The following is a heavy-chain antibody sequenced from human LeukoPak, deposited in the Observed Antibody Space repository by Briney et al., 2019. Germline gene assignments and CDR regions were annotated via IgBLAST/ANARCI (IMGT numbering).Heavy chain of an antibody. J-gene: IGHJ4*02. CDR3: ARDYIRDGYPWGFDY. CDR2: ISSSSSYI. CDR1: GFTFSSYW. V-gene: IGHV3-21*01. Sequence: GGSLRLSCAASGFTFSSYWMSWVRQAPGKGLEWVSSISSSSSYIYYADSVKGRFTISRDNAKNSLYLQMNSLRAEDTAVYYCARDYIRDGYPWGFDYWGQGTLATVSS. D-gene: IGHD5-24*01.